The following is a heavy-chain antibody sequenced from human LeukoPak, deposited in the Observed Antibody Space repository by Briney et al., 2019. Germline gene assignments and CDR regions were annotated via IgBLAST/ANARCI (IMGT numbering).Heavy chain of an antibody. Sequence: SETLSPTCTVSGGSITSYYWSWIRQPPGKGLEWIGYIYYSGSTDYNPSLKSRVTISLDTSRIQFSLELTSMTAADTAVYYCASSRGVVTPFDYWGQGTLVTVSS. J-gene: IGHJ4*02. CDR3: ASSRGVVTPFDY. V-gene: IGHV4-59*01. CDR1: GGSITSYY. D-gene: IGHD2-21*02. CDR2: IYYSGST.